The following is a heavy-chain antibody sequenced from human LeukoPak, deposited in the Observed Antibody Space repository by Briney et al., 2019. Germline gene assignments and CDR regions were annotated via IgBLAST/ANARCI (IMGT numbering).Heavy chain of an antibody. D-gene: IGHD6-6*01. CDR3: ARDLRQLVRLGGVYYYYMDV. V-gene: IGHV1-69*05. CDR2: IIPIFGTA. J-gene: IGHJ6*03. CDR1: GGTFSSYA. Sequence: ASVKVSCKASGGTFSSYAISWVRQAPGQGLEWMGGIIPIFGTANYAQKFQGRVTITTDESTSTAYMELSSLRSEDTAVYYCARDLRQLVRLGGVYYYYMDVWGKGTTVTVSS.